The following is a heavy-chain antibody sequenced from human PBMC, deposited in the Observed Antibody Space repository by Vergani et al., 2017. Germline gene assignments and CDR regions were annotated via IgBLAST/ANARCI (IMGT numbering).Heavy chain of an antibody. Sequence: VQLVESGGGVVQPGRSLRLSCAASGFTFSSYAMSWVRQAPGKGLEWVSAISGSGGSTYYADSVKGRFTISRDNSKNTLYLQMNSLRAEDTAVYYCAKGDDYGDYETPRAGVALDYWGQGTLVTVSS. CDR1: GFTFSSYA. D-gene: IGHD4-17*01. CDR2: ISGSGGST. V-gene: IGHV3-23*04. J-gene: IGHJ4*02. CDR3: AKGDDYGDYETPRAGVALDY.